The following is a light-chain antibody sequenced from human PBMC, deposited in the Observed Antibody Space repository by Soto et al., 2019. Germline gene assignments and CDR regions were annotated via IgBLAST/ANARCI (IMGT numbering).Light chain of an antibody. V-gene: IGKV4-1*01. J-gene: IGKJ2*01. CDR1: QSALYRSNNNNY. CDR2: GAC. Sequence: DIVMTQSPDSLAVSLGERATINCKSSQSALYRSNNNNYLAWYQQKPGQPPKLLIYGACSRDSGVPDQFSGSGSGTVFSLTISSLQAEDGAVYYCKKYYSTPYTCGRGPKLDTK. CDR3: KKYYSTPYT.